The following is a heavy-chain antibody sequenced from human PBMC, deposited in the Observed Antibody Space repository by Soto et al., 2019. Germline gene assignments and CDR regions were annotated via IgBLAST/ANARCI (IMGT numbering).Heavy chain of an antibody. CDR1: GFTFSSYA. D-gene: IGHD4-17*01. V-gene: IGHV3-48*03. Sequence: EVQLLESGGGLVQPGGSLRLSCAASGFTFSSYAMSWVRQAPGKGLEWVSYIRSSGSITHYADSVKGRFTISRDNAKNSLYLQMNSLRADDTAVYYCARDPSTTAGMDVWGQGTTVTVSS. CDR3: ARDPSTTAGMDV. CDR2: IRSSGSIT. J-gene: IGHJ6*02.